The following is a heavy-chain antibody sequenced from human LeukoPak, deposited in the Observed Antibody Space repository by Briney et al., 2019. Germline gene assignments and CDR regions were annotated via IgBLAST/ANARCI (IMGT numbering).Heavy chain of an antibody. V-gene: IGHV4-4*07. Sequence: NASETLSLTCTVSDGSISSYFWTWIRQPAGKGLEWVGRFFTGGSATYNPSLKSRVTMSVVTSKNQLSLRLTSVTAADTAVYFCAAGPLGHISRGLDSWGQGTLVIVSS. J-gene: IGHJ4*02. D-gene: IGHD3-10*01. CDR1: DGSISSYF. CDR2: FFTGGSA. CDR3: AAGPLGHISRGLDS.